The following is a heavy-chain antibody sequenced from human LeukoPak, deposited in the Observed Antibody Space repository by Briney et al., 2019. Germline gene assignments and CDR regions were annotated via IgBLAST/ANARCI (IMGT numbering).Heavy chain of an antibody. Sequence: SETLSLTCTASGGSISSSSYYWGWIRQPPGKGLEWIGSIYYSGSTYYNPSLKSRVTISVDTSKNQFSLKLSSVTAADTAVYYCARHAVQLERRTPHNWFDPWGQGTLVTVSS. D-gene: IGHD1-1*01. V-gene: IGHV4-39*01. CDR1: GGSISSSSYY. J-gene: IGHJ5*02. CDR3: ARHAVQLERRTPHNWFDP. CDR2: IYYSGST.